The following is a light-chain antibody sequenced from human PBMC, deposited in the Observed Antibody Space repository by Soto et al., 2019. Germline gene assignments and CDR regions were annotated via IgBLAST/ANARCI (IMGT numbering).Light chain of an antibody. CDR2: EVS. Sequence: QSALTQPASVSGSPGQSITISCTGTSSDVGGYNYVSWYQQHPGKAPRLMIYEVSHRPSGVSNRFSGSRSANTASLTISGLQAEDEADYYCSSYTSDSTGVFGVGTKLTVL. CDR3: SSYTSDSTGV. CDR1: SSDVGGYNY. V-gene: IGLV2-14*01. J-gene: IGLJ3*02.